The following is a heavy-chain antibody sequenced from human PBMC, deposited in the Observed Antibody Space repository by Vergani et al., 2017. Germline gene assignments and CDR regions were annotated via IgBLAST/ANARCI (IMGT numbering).Heavy chain of an antibody. D-gene: IGHD3-3*01. V-gene: IGHV4-59*01. CDR3: ARGANYDFWSGYSDYFDY. J-gene: IGHJ4*02. CDR2: IYYSGST. CDR1: GGSISSYY. Sequence: QVQLQESGPGLVKPSETLSLTCTVSGGSISSYYWSWIRQPPGKGLEWIGYIYYSGSTNYNPSLKSRVTISVDTSKNQFSLKLSSVTAADTAVYYCARGANYDFWSGYSDYFDYWGQGTLVTVSS.